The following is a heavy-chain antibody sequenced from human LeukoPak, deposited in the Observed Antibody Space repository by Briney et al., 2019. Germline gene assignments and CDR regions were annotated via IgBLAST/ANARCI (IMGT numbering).Heavy chain of an antibody. D-gene: IGHD2-15*01. CDR3: ARGYCSGNSCYPGGY. Sequence: QTGGSLRLSCAASGFTVSTNYMNWVRQAPGKGLEWVSAIYVDGNTFYADSVKGRFTISRDTSKNTLYLQMHSLRVEDTAVYYCARGYCSGNSCYPGGYWGQGTLVTVSS. J-gene: IGHJ4*02. CDR1: GFTVSTNY. V-gene: IGHV3-66*02. CDR2: IYVDGNT.